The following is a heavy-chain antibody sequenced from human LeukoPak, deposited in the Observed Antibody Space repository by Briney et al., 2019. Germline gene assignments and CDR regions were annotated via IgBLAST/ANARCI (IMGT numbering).Heavy chain of an antibody. V-gene: IGHV4-30-4*08. Sequence: SETLSLTCTVSGGSISSGDYYWSWIRQPPGKGLEWIGYIYYSGSTYYSPSLKSRVTISVDTSKNQFSLKLSSVTAADTAVYYCAGSYSIYVGWFDPWGQGTLVTVSS. CDR2: IYYSGST. J-gene: IGHJ5*02. CDR1: GGSISSGDYY. D-gene: IGHD4-11*01. CDR3: AGSYSIYVGWFDP.